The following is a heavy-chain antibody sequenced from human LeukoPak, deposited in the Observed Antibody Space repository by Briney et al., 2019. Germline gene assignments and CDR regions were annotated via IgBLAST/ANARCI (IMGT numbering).Heavy chain of an antibody. CDR2: ISSIGSTI. CDR3: ANLEDYHDY. D-gene: IGHD5-24*01. J-gene: IGHJ4*02. CDR1: GFTFRSYE. Sequence: GGSLRLSCAASGFTFRSYEMNWVRQAPGKGLEWVSYISSIGSTIYNADSVKGRFTISRDNAKNSLYPQMNSLRAEDTAVYYCANLEDYHDYWGQGTLVTVSS. V-gene: IGHV3-48*03.